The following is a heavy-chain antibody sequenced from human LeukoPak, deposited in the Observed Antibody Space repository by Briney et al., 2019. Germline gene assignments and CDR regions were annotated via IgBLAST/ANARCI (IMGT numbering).Heavy chain of an antibody. CDR1: GFPVSTNY. D-gene: IGHD5-24*01. J-gene: IGHJ4*02. V-gene: IGHV3-53*01. CDR3: ARTRDAYNYRYFDY. CDR2: IYSGGTT. Sequence: GSLRLSCAASGFPVSTNYMSWVRQAPGKGLEWVSVIYSGGTTYYADSVKGRFTISRDSSKNTLYLQMNSLRAEDTAVYYCARTRDAYNYRYFDYWGQGTLVTVSS.